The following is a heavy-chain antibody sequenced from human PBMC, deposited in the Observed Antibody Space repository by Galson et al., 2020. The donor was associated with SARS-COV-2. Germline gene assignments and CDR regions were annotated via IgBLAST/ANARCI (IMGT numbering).Heavy chain of an antibody. D-gene: IGHD2-2*01. V-gene: IGHV3-23*01. CDR3: AKVSLYCHGTSCSFDY. Sequence: GGSLRLSCAASGFTFSSYAMAWVRQAPGQGLEWVSGFSASGISKFYADSVKGRFTISRDNSKNTLYLQMNTLRAEDTAAYYCAKVSLYCHGTSCSFDYWGRGALVTVSS. CDR1: GFTFSSYA. CDR2: FSASGISK. J-gene: IGHJ4*02.